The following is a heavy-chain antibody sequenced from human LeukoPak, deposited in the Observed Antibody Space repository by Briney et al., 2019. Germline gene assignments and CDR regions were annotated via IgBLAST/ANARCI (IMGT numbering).Heavy chain of an antibody. CDR1: GGSISSDGYS. D-gene: IGHD6-13*01. CDR3: ARLVAATGNFDY. J-gene: IGHJ4*02. Sequence: SETLSLTCAVSGGSISSDGYSWICHRPRKGKEREGIGYNYHSGSAYYNPSLKSRVPISVDRFKDQFSLKLSSVGAADTAVYSCARLVAATGNFDYWGQGTLVTVSS. V-gene: IGHV4-30-2*01. CDR2: NYHSGSA.